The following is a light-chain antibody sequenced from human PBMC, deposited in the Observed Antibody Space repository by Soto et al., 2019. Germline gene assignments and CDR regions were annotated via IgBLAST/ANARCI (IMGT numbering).Light chain of an antibody. CDR1: TGPVTSRHY. V-gene: IGLV7-46*01. Sequence: QAVVTQEPSLTVSPRGTVTLTCDSSTGPVTSRHYPYWLQQKPGQVPRTLIYDTNKMHSWTPARFSGSLLGDKAALTLSGAQPEDEADYYCLLSYDGVRVFGGGTKVTVL. CDR3: LLSYDGVRV. CDR2: DTN. J-gene: IGLJ3*02.